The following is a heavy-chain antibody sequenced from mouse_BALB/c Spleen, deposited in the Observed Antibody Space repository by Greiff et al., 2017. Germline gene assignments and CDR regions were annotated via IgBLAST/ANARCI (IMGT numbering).Heavy chain of an antibody. Sequence: EVMLVESGGGLVKPGGSLKLSCAASGFTFSSYAMSWVRQSPEKRLEWVAEISSGGSYTYYPDTVTGRFTISRDNAKNTLYLEMSSLRSEDTAMYYCAISSYYGNYSWYFDVWGAGTTVTVSS. CDR2: ISSGGSYT. D-gene: IGHD2-10*01. CDR3: AISSYYGNYSWYFDV. V-gene: IGHV5-9-4*01. J-gene: IGHJ1*01. CDR1: GFTFSSYA.